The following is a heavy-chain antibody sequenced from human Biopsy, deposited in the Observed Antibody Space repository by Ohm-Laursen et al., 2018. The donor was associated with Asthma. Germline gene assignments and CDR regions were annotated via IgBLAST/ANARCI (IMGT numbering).Heavy chain of an antibody. Sequence: SDTLSLTCTVSGGSMTPTSHYWDWIRQAPGKGLEWIGYISYGGKTSYNPSLKNRVTISEDTSKNQFSLRLTSVTAADTAVYFCARRITIFGVVQKDHGMDAWGQGTTVIVSS. J-gene: IGHJ6*02. CDR3: ARRITIFGVVQKDHGMDA. V-gene: IGHV4-39*01. CDR1: GGSMTPTSHY. CDR2: ISYGGKT. D-gene: IGHD3-3*01.